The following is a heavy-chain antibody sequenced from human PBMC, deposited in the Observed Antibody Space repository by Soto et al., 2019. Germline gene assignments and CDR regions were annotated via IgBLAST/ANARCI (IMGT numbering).Heavy chain of an antibody. Sequence: PGGSLRLSCAASGFTLSSYSMTWVRQAPGKGLEWVANINHDGSEKYYVDSVKGRFTISRDNAKNSLYLQMDSLRAEATAGYYCARADYHGIAARVFDYYFGFDVWGQGTTVTVSS. CDR2: INHDGSEK. CDR1: GFTLSSYS. J-gene: IGHJ6*02. D-gene: IGHD6-6*01. CDR3: ARADYHGIAARVFDYYFGFDV. V-gene: IGHV3-7*03.